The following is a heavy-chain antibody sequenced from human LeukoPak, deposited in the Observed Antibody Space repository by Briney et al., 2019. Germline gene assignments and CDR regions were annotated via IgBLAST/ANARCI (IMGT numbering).Heavy chain of an antibody. CDR1: GFTFSSYA. J-gene: IGHJ4*02. CDR2: ISYDGSNK. D-gene: IGHD6-6*01. Sequence: GGSLRLSCAASGFTFSSYAMPWVRQAPGKGLEWVAVISYDGSNKYYADSVKGRFTTSRDNAKNSLYLQMNSLRAEDTALYYCAKDTRLYSSWQIDYWGQGTLVTVSS. CDR3: AKDTRLYSSWQIDY. V-gene: IGHV3-30-3*01.